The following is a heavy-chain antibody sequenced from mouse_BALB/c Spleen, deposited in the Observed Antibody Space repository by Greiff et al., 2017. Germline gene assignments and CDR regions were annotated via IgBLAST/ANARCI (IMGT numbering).Heavy chain of an antibody. CDR1: GFSLTSYG. CDR2: IWAGGST. D-gene: IGHD3-3*01. V-gene: IGHV2-9*02. J-gene: IGHJ2*01. CDR3: ARDKRGGDVGFDY. Sequence: MESGPGLVAPSQSLSITCTVSGFSLTSYGVHWVRQPPGKGLEWLGVIWAGGSTNYNSALMSRLSISKDNSKSQVFLKMNSLQTDDTAMYYCARDKRGGDVGFDYWGQGTTLTVSS.